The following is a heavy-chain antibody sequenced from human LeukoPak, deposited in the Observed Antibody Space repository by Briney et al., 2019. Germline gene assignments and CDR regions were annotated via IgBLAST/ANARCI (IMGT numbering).Heavy chain of an antibody. CDR1: GYTFTSYY. Sequence: ASVKVSCKASGYTFTSYYMHWVRQAPGQGLEWMGIINPSGGTTNYAERFQDRVTMTRDTSTSTVYMELSSLRSEDTAVYYCATEDAYYYGSGPFDYWGQGTLVTVSS. CDR2: INPSGGTT. V-gene: IGHV1-46*01. D-gene: IGHD3-10*01. J-gene: IGHJ4*02. CDR3: ATEDAYYYGSGPFDY.